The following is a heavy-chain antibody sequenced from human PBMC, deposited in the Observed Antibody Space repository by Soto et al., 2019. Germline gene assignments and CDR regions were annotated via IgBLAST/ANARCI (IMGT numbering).Heavy chain of an antibody. Sequence: QVQLVQSGAEVRKPGASVNISCRASGFTFSDHLINWVRQVPGQSLAWMGWINPDNGNTRYSQTVQGRVAISRPSSASIVYVEGSDLTSEDTAVFYCAIDILSVGPRANDAFDVWGQGTMVTVSS. CDR3: AIDILSVGPRANDAFDV. V-gene: IGHV1-3*01. J-gene: IGHJ3*01. CDR2: INPDNGNT. CDR1: GFTFSDHL. D-gene: IGHD2-8*02.